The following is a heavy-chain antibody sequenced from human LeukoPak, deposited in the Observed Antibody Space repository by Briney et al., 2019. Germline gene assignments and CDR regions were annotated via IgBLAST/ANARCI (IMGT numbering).Heavy chain of an antibody. CDR2: IKHDGSNK. V-gene: IGHV3-30-3*01. CDR1: GFTFNSYA. J-gene: IGHJ4*02. Sequence: PGRSLRLSCAASGFTFNSYAIHWVRQAPGKGLEWVAYIKHDGSNKYYVDSVKGRFTISRDNSKNTLYLQMNSLRAEDTAVYYCARDGGTGWYYPDYWGQGTLVTVSS. CDR3: ARDGGTGWYYPDY. D-gene: IGHD6-19*01.